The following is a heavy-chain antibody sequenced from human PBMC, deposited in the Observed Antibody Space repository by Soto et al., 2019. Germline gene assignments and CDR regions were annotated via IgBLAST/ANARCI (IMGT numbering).Heavy chain of an antibody. CDR2: IYYSGST. J-gene: IGHJ6*02. CDR3: ARVGSSCHSGGCYYYYGLGV. V-gene: IGHV4-61*01. CDR1: GDSVGNGPYY. Sequence: QVRLQESGPGLVKPSETLSLSCLVSGDSVGNGPYYWSWIRQSPGEGLEWIAYIYYSGSTNVNPPLESRVNISIDMSKHPFFLELRSVTAADAAVYFCARVGSSCHSGGCYYYYGLGVWGQGTTVAISS. D-gene: IGHD1-26*01.